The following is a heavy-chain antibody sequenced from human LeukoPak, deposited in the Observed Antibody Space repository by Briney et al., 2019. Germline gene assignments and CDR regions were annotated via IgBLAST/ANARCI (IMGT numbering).Heavy chain of an antibody. CDR3: ASALYLPPAPFDY. J-gene: IGHJ4*02. CDR2: INTNTGNP. CDR1: GYTFTSYA. D-gene: IGHD2-2*02. Sequence: ASVKDSCKASGYTFTSYAMNWVRQAPGQGLEWMGWINTNTGNPTYAQGFTGRFVFSLDTSVSTAYLRISSLKAEDTAVYYCASALYLPPAPFDYWGQGTLVTVSS. V-gene: IGHV7-4-1*02.